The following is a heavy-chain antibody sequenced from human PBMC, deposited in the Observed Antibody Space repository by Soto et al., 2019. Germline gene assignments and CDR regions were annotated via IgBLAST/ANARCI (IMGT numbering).Heavy chain of an antibody. CDR2: ISGSCANT. CDR1: GFTFISYA. V-gene: IGHV3-23*01. J-gene: IGHJ4*02. Sequence: PGGSLRRSCGASGFTFISYAMSCVRHVPGKGLEWISSISGSCANTWYAGSVQGRFIISRDNSKSTVSLHMSSLRVEDTAIYYCARDRATVDYGGQGNRVKVSS. CDR3: ARDRATVDY.